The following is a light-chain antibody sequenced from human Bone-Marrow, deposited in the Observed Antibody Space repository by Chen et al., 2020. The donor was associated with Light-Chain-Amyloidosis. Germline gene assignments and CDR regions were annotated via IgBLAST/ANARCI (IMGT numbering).Light chain of an antibody. CDR2: RDT. Sequence: SYELTQPPSVSVSPGQTARITCSGDDLPTKYAYWYQQKPGQAPVLVIHRDTERPSGISERFSGSSSGTTATLTISGVQAEDEADYHCQSADSSGTYEVIFGRGTELTVL. V-gene: IGLV3-25*03. CDR3: QSADSSGTYEVI. J-gene: IGLJ2*01. CDR1: DLPTKY.